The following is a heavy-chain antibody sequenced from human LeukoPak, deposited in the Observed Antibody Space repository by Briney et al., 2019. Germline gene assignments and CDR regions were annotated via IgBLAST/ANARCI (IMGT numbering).Heavy chain of an antibody. V-gene: IGHV3-23*01. J-gene: IGHJ4*02. CDR2: ISGSGGST. Sequence: GGSLRRSCAASGFTFSIYAMSWVRQATGKGLEWVSAISGSGGSTYYAESVKGRFTISRDNSKNTLYLKMNTLRAEDTAVYYCAKGNGKAATGSVVDYWGQGTLVPVSS. D-gene: IGHD6-13*01. CDR1: GFTFSIYA. CDR3: AKGNGKAATGSVVDY.